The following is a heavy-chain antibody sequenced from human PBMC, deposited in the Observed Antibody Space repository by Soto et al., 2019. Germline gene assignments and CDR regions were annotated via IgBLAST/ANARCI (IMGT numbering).Heavy chain of an antibody. CDR3: ARRNFDINGYSNAYDF. Sequence: PGESLKISCNGSGYSFTNYWIGWVRQMPGKGLEYMGTIFPGDSDTKYSPSFQGQVTISADKSISTAYLQWSSLKASDTAMYYCARRNFDINGYSNAYDFWGQGTMVTVSS. CDR2: IFPGDSDT. J-gene: IGHJ3*01. CDR1: GYSFTNYW. V-gene: IGHV5-51*01. D-gene: IGHD2-15*01.